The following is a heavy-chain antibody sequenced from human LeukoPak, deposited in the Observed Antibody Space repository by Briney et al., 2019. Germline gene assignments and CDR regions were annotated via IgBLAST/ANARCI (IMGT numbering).Heavy chain of an antibody. CDR1: GFTFSSYG. CDR3: AKGKYSGYGNRNIDY. CDR2: IRYDGSNK. Sequence: GGSLRLSCAASGFTFSSYGMHWVRQAPGKGLEWVAFIRYDGSNKYYADSVKGRFTISRDNSKNTLHLQMNSLRAEDTAVYYCAKGKYSGYGNRNIDYWGQGTLVTVSS. D-gene: IGHD5-12*01. J-gene: IGHJ4*02. V-gene: IGHV3-30*02.